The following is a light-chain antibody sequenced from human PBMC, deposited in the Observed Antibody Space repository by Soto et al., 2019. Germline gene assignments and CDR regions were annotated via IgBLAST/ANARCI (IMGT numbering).Light chain of an antibody. Sequence: DSQMAQSPSTLSASVGDRVTSTCRASQSISSWLAWYQQKPGKAPKLLIYKASSLESGVPSRFSGSGSGTEFTLTISGLQPDDFATYYCQQYNSYSPTFGQGTKVDIK. V-gene: IGKV1-5*03. CDR1: QSISSW. J-gene: IGKJ1*01. CDR3: QQYNSYSPT. CDR2: KAS.